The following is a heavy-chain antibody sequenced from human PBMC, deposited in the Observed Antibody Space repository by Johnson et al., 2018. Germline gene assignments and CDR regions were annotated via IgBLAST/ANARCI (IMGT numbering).Heavy chain of an antibody. J-gene: IGHJ3*02. D-gene: IGHD3-22*01. CDR2: ISYDGSNK. CDR3: TRTYYYDSSGYYIPDAFDI. Sequence: VQLVESGGGVVQPGRSLRLSCAASGFTFSSYGMHWVRQAPGKGLEWVAVISYDGSNKYYADFVKGRFTISRDNSKNTLYLQMISLRAEDTAVYYCTRTYYYDSSGYYIPDAFDIWGQGKMVTVSS. CDR1: GFTFSSYG. V-gene: IGHV3-30*03.